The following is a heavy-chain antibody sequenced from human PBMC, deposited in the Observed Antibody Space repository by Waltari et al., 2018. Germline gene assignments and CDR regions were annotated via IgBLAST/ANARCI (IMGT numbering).Heavy chain of an antibody. CDR1: GITFSTYG. J-gene: IGHJ4*02. D-gene: IGHD2-15*01. CDR3: TSVPWYPLRY. CDR2: IGGNGAWA. Sequence: LESGGGLVQPGGSLRISCAASGITFSTYGLSWVRQSPERGLEWLATIGGNGAWANYADSVKGRFTISRDNSKNTLYLQMNSLRVEDTAMYYCTSVPWYPLRYWGQGTLVTVSS. V-gene: IGHV3-23*01.